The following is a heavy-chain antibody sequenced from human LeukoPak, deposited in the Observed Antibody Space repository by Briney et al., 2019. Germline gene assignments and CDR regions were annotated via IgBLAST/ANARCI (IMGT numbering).Heavy chain of an antibody. V-gene: IGHV4-39*01. D-gene: IGHD3-22*01. J-gene: IGHJ4*02. CDR3: ARHEYYYDSSGYYPLGVDY. CDR1: GGSISNSFYY. Sequence: SETLSLTCTVSGGSISNSFYYWGWLRQPPGKGLEWIGSIFYSGSTYYHPSRTIRVTISVYTSKTQFSLKLSSVTAADTAVYYCARHEYYYDSSGYYPLGVDYWGQGTLVTVSS. CDR2: IFYSGST.